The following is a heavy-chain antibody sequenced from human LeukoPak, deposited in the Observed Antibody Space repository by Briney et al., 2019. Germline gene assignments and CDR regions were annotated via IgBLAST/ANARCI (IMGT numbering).Heavy chain of an antibody. CDR2: INWNGDST. D-gene: IGHD3-10*01. Sequence: PGGSLRLSCAASGFIFDDYGMSWVRQAPGKGLEGGSGINWNGDSTHYADSVKGRFAISRDTAKNSLYLQMNSLRAEDTAFYYCARELNYYGSGSPPKTPWGQGTLVTVSS. V-gene: IGHV3-20*04. CDR1: GFIFDDYG. J-gene: IGHJ5*02. CDR3: ARELNYYGSGSPPKTP.